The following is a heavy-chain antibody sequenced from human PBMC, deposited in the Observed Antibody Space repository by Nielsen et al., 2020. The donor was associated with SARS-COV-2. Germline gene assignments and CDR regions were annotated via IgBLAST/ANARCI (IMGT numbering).Heavy chain of an antibody. CDR2: IDPSDSYT. V-gene: IGHV5-10-1*01. CDR3: ASGAVAVDDY. Sequence: SWIRQPPGKGLEWMGRIDPSDSYTNYSPSFQGHVTISADKSISTAYLQWSSLKASDTAMYYCASGAVAVDDYWGQGTLVTVSS. J-gene: IGHJ4*02. D-gene: IGHD6-19*01.